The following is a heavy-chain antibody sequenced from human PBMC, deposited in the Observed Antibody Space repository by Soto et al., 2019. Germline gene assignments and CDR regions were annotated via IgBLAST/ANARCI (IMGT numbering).Heavy chain of an antibody. CDR3: ARTRLGYVAKSSER. CDR2: TYYRSKWFN. J-gene: IGHJ4*02. Sequence: SQTLSLTCTISGDRFSSNSAAWNWLRQSPSRGLEWLGRTYYRSKWFNDHAISVRSRIAINPDTSKNHFSLQLNSVTPDDTAVYYCARTRLGYVAKSSERWGQGTLVTV. CDR1: GDRFSSNSAA. V-gene: IGHV6-1*01. D-gene: IGHD2-8*01.